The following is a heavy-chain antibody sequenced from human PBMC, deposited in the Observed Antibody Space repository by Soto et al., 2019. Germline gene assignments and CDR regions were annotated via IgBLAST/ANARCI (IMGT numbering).Heavy chain of an antibody. D-gene: IGHD2-8*01. CDR2: ISGSGGST. J-gene: IGHJ4*02. Sequence: EEQLLESGGGLVQPGGSLRLSCAASGFTFSSYAMTWVRQAPGMGLEWVSSISGSGGSTYYADSVKGRFTISRDNSRNTLYLQMNSLRAEDTAVYYCAKEKSMGRMFDYWGQGTLVTVSS. V-gene: IGHV3-23*01. CDR1: GFTFSSYA. CDR3: AKEKSMGRMFDY.